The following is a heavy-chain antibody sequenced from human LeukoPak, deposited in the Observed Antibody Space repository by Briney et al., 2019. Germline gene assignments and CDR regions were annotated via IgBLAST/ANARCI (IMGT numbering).Heavy chain of an antibody. V-gene: IGHV3-53*01. CDR1: GFNVNRSY. J-gene: IGHJ4*02. CDR2: IYTGGTV. Sequence: GGSLRLSCTLSGFNVNRSYMGWVRQAPGKGLEWVSVIYTGGTVHYADSVKGRFTISRDDSKNTLYLQMSHLRAEDTAVYYCARASTKSPLRFVLLFDHWGQGTLVTVSS. CDR3: ARASTKSPLRFVLLFDH. D-gene: IGHD3-10*01.